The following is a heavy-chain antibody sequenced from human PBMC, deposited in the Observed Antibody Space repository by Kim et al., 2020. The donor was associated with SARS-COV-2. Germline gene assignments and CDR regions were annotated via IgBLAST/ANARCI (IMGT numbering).Heavy chain of an antibody. CDR1: GGSFSGYY. CDR3: ARGQRTTMVRGVPTPYQH. V-gene: IGHV4-34*01. D-gene: IGHD3-10*01. CDR2: INHSGST. Sequence: SETLSLTCAVYGGSFSGYYWSWIRQPPGKGLEWIGEINHSGSTNYNPSLKSRVTISVDTSKNQFSLKLSSVTAADTAVYYCARGQRTTMVRGVPTPYQH. J-gene: IGHJ1*01.